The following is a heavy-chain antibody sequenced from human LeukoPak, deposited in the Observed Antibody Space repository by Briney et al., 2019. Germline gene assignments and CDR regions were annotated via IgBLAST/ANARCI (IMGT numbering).Heavy chain of an antibody. CDR3: ARPYYYESSGYFHYGMDV. J-gene: IGHJ6*02. CDR2: ISDSGGST. D-gene: IGHD3-22*01. Sequence: GGSLRLSCAASGFTFSSYAMSWVRQAPGKAPEWVSGISDSGGSTYSADSVKGRFTISRNNAKHSLYLQMHSLRAEDTAVYYCARPYYYESSGYFHYGMDVWGQGTTVTVSS. V-gene: IGHV3-23*01. CDR1: GFTFSSYA.